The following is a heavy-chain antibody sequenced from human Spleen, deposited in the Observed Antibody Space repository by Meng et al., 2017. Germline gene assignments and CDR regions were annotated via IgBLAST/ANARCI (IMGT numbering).Heavy chain of an antibody. V-gene: IGHV3-23*01. D-gene: IGHD3-16*01. CDR1: GFTFSSYA. J-gene: IGHJ4*02. Sequence: GESLKISCAASGFTFSSYAINWVRQAPGKGLEWVSYIGGSGGSTYYADSVKGRFTISRDNSKNTVFLQINSLRVEDTAVYYCARSPIDKYDLSALPLDYWGQGTLVTVSS. CDR2: IGGSGGST. CDR3: ARSPIDKYDLSALPLDY.